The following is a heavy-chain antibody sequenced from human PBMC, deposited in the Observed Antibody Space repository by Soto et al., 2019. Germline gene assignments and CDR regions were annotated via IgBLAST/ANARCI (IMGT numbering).Heavy chain of an antibody. D-gene: IGHD6-19*01. CDR2: IWYDGSNK. J-gene: IGHJ4*02. Sequence: GGSLRLSCAASGFTFSSYGMHWVRQAPGKGLEWVAVIWYDGSNKHYADSVKGRFTISRDNSKNTLYLQMNSLRAEDTAVYYCAREVYSSGWYVDYWGQGTLVTVSS. V-gene: IGHV3-33*01. CDR3: AREVYSSGWYVDY. CDR1: GFTFSSYG.